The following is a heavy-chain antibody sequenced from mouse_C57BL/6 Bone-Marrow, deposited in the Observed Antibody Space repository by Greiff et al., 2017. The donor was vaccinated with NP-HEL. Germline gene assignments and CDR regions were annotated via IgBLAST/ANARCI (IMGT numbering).Heavy chain of an antibody. CDR1: GFNIKDDY. V-gene: IGHV14-4*01. Sequence: EVQLQQSGAELVRPGASVKLSCTASGFNIKDDYMHWVKQRPEQGLEWIGWIDPANGDTEYASKFQGKATITADTSSNTAYLQLSSLTSEDTAVYDGTTDYNNPWFAYWGQGTLVTVSA. CDR3: TTDYNNPWFAY. J-gene: IGHJ3*01. CDR2: IDPANGDT. D-gene: IGHD2-5*01.